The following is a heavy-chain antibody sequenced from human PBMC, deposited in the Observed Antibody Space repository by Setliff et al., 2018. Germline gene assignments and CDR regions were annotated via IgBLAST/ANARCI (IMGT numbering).Heavy chain of an antibody. Sequence: SETLSLTCAVSGGSLNSGSYYWSWNRQSTERGLEWLGRLHTSGSTTYNPALNSRVTISVDTSTNQFSLRLTSLTAADTAVYFCARDNTILGATDHWGQGTLVTVSS. CDR1: GGSLNSGSYY. CDR2: LHTSGST. CDR3: ARDNTILGATDH. J-gene: IGHJ5*02. D-gene: IGHD1-26*01. V-gene: IGHV4-61*02.